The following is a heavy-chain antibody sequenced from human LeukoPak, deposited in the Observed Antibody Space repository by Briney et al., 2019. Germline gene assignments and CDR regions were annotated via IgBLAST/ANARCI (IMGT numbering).Heavy chain of an antibody. CDR3: ATVRGCGGDCYYIDY. CDR1: GFTFRSYG. Sequence: GGSLGLSCAASGFTFRSYGMHWVRQAPGKGLEWVAIIWYDGSNKYYADSVKGRITISRDNSKNTLYLQMNSLRAEDTAVYYCATVRGCGGDCYYIDYWGQGTLVTVSS. CDR2: IWYDGSNK. V-gene: IGHV3-33*01. D-gene: IGHD2-21*02. J-gene: IGHJ4*02.